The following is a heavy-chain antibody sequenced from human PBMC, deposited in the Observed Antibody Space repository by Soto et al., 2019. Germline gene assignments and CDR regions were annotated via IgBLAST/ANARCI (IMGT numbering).Heavy chain of an antibody. Sequence: QVQLVQSGAEVKKPGSSVKVSCKASGGTFSSHGITWVRQSPGQGLEWMGGIIPMFGTPKYAQRFKGRVSITADKYTTTAYMELSSLRSEDTAVYYCAIGSVVVMGAASGGLIYWGQGALVTVSS. CDR2: IIPMFGTP. CDR1: GGTFSSHG. V-gene: IGHV1-69*06. J-gene: IGHJ4*02. D-gene: IGHD2-21*01. CDR3: AIGSVVVMGAASGGLIY.